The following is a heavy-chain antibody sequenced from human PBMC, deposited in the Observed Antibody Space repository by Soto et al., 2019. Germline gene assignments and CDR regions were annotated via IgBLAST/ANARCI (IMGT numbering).Heavy chain of an antibody. Sequence: PGGSLRLSCAASGFTFSSYAMSWVRQAPGKGLEWVSAISGSGGSTYYADSVKGRFTISRDNSKNTLYLQMNSLRAEDTAVYYCARDITPYCSGGSCYAFDIWGQGTMVTVSS. V-gene: IGHV3-23*01. CDR2: ISGSGGST. CDR3: ARDITPYCSGGSCYAFDI. D-gene: IGHD2-15*01. J-gene: IGHJ3*02. CDR1: GFTFSSYA.